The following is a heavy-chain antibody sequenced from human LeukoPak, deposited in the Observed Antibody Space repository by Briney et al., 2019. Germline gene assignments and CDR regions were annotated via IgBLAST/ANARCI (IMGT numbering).Heavy chain of an antibody. J-gene: IGHJ4*02. V-gene: IGHV4-34*01. Sequence: PSETLSLTCAVYGGSFSGYYWSWIRQPPGKGLEWLGEINHSGSTNYNPSLKSRVTISVDTSKNQFSLKLSSVTAADTAVYYCARRRLLWFGELLVDYWGQGTLVTVFS. CDR2: INHSGST. D-gene: IGHD3-10*01. CDR1: GGSFSGYY. CDR3: ARRRLLWFGELLVDY.